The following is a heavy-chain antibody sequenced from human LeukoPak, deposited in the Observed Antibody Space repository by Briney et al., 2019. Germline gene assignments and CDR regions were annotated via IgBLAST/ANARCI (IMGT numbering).Heavy chain of an antibody. Sequence: KTSETLSLTCAVYGGSFSGYYWSWIRQPPGKGLEWIGEINHSGSTNYNPSLKSRVTISVDTSKNQFSLKLSSVTAADTAVYYCARGGKYSYGLWFYWGQGTLVTVSS. CDR2: INHSGST. V-gene: IGHV4-34*01. D-gene: IGHD5-18*01. CDR1: GGSFSGYY. CDR3: ARGGKYSYGLWFY. J-gene: IGHJ4*02.